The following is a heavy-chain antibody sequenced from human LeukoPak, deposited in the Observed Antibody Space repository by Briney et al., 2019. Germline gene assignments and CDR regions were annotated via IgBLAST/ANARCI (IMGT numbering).Heavy chain of an antibody. D-gene: IGHD1-26*01. CDR3: AKGKWELLYFDY. Sequence: PGGSLRLSCAASGFTFSSYGMSWVRQAPGKGLEWVSAISGSGGSTYYADSVKGRFTISRDNSKNALYLQMNSLRAEDTAVYYCAKGKWELLYFDYWGQGTLVTVSS. V-gene: IGHV3-23*01. J-gene: IGHJ4*02. CDR1: GFTFSSYG. CDR2: ISGSGGST.